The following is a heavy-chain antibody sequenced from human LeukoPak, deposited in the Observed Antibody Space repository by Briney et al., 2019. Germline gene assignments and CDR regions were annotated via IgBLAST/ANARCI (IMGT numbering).Heavy chain of an antibody. CDR2: IYHSGST. Sequence: SETLSLTCTVSGASITTSPYYWGWLRQPPGKGLEWIGTIYHSGSTYYNPSLKSRVTISVDTSKNQFSLKLSSVTAADTAVYYCARADMIGAFDIWGQGTMVTVSS. CDR1: GASITTSPYY. D-gene: IGHD3-22*01. J-gene: IGHJ3*02. V-gene: IGHV4-39*07. CDR3: ARADMIGAFDI.